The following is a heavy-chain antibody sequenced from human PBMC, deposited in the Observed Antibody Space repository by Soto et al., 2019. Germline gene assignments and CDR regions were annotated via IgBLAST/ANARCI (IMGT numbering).Heavy chain of an antibody. V-gene: IGHV4-31*03. CDR2: IYYSGST. CDR1: GGSISSGGYY. Sequence: SETLSLTCTVSGGSISSGGYYWSWIRQHPGKGLEWIGYIYYSGSTYYNPSLKSRVTISVDTSKNQFSLKLSSVTAADTAVYYCARLGDMTTVTTVWFDPWGQGTLVTVSS. J-gene: IGHJ5*02. D-gene: IGHD4-17*01. CDR3: ARLGDMTTVTTVWFDP.